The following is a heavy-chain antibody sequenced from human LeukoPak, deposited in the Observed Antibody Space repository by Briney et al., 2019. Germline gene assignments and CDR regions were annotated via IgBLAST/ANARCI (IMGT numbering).Heavy chain of an antibody. J-gene: IGHJ4*02. CDR2: MNPNSGNT. D-gene: IGHD2-21*01. Sequence: ASVKVSCKASGCTFTSYDINWVRQATGQGLEWMGWMNPNSGNTGYAQKFQGRVTMTRNTSISTAYMELSSLRSEDTAVYYCARGGRMWSHFDYWGQGTLVTVSS. CDR3: ARGGRMWSHFDY. V-gene: IGHV1-8*01. CDR1: GCTFTSYD.